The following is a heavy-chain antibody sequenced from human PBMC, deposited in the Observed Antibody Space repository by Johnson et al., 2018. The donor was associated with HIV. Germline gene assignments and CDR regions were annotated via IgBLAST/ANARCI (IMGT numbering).Heavy chain of an antibody. CDR2: IWYDGSNE. CDR1: GFIFSTYG. V-gene: IGHV3-33*06. Sequence: VHLVESGGGVVQPGRSVRLYCAASGFIFSTYGMHWVRQAPGKGLEWVAVIWYDGSNEHYADSVKGRFTISRDNSKNTLYLQMNSLRAEDTAVYYCAKDGSAFYDILTRLDAFDIWGQGTMVTVSS. D-gene: IGHD3-9*01. CDR3: AKDGSAFYDILTRLDAFDI. J-gene: IGHJ3*02.